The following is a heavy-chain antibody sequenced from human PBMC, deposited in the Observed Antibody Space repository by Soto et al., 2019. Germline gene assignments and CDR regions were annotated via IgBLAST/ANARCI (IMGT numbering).Heavy chain of an antibody. V-gene: IGHV5-51*01. CDR3: ARRGRDLEWFDP. CDR1: GYDFTTYW. Sequence: VQLVQSGAEVKKRGESLKISCEGSGYDFTTYWIAWVRQMPGKGLEWMGIIYPGDSDTTYSPSLQGQVTISADKSISTADLQLTSLQASDTDMYYCARRGRDLEWFDPWGQGTLVT. J-gene: IGHJ5*02. D-gene: IGHD3-16*01. CDR2: IYPGDSDT.